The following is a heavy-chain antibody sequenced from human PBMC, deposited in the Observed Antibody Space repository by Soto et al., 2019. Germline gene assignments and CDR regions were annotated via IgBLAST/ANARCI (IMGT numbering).Heavy chain of an antibody. CDR2: ITGSGGST. CDR3: AKEYSDFLTAFYGPLNIYYYYSGMDV. V-gene: IGHV3-23*01. Sequence: GGSLRLSCAASGFIFSSYAMSWVRQAPGKGLEWVSSITGSGGSTYNADSVKGRFTISRDNSENTLYLQMNSLRAEDTAVYYCAKEYSDFLTAFYGPLNIYYYYSGMDVWGQGTTVTVSS. CDR1: GFIFSSYA. J-gene: IGHJ6*02. D-gene: IGHD3-9*01.